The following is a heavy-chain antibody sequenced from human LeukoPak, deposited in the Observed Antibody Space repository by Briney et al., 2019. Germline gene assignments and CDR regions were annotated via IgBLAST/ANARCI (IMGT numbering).Heavy chain of an antibody. Sequence: LQTPSLTCAISGDSVSSNSATWNWMTHPPSRGLKWQGRSYYRSKWYNDYALSVRSRITITPPTSNNHFSRHLYSVNPGDTAMYYCGSGSLDYEVLDYYYYMVVWGKGTTVTVS. V-gene: IGHV6-1*01. CDR2: SYYRSKWYN. J-gene: IGHJ6*03. CDR1: GDSVSSNSAT. CDR3: GSGSLDYEVLDYYYYMVV. D-gene: IGHD4-17*01.